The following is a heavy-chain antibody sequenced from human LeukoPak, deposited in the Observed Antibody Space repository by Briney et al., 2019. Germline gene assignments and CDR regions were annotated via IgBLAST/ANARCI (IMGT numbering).Heavy chain of an antibody. V-gene: IGHV3-20*04. CDR2: INWNGGST. Sequence: GGSLRLSGAASGFIFDDYGMSWVRQAPGKGREWVSGINWNGGSTGYADSVKGRFTISRDNAKNSLYLQMNSLRAEEDTALYYCARDAPTVGVDSWGQGTLVTVSS. J-gene: IGHJ4*02. CDR3: ARDAPTVGVDS. CDR1: GFIFDDYG.